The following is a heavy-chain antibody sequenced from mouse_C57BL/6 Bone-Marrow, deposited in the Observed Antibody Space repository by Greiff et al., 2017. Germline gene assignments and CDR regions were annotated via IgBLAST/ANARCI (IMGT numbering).Heavy chain of an antibody. D-gene: IGHD1-1*01. CDR1: GYTFTSYG. Sequence: LQESGAELARPGASVKLSCKASGYTFTSYGISWVKQRTGQGLEWIGEIYPRSGNTYYNEKFKGKATLTADKSSSTAYMELRSLTSEDSAVYFCARRRSLFFATYWGQGTLVTVSA. J-gene: IGHJ3*01. V-gene: IGHV1-81*01. CDR2: IYPRSGNT. CDR3: ARRRSLFFATY.